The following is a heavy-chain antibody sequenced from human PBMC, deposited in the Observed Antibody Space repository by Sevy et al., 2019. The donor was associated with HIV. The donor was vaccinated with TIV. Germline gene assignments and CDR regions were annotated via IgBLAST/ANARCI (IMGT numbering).Heavy chain of an antibody. V-gene: IGHV4-34*01. CDR2: INHSGSA. CDR1: GGSFSAYY. D-gene: IGHD3-16*01. Sequence: SETLSLTCAVYGGSFSAYYWSWIRQAPGQGLEWIGDINHSGSANYNPSLKSRVTISVDTTKSQFSLKLSSVTAADTAVYYCARPGGDLWGQGTLVTVSS. J-gene: IGHJ4*02. CDR3: ARPGGDL.